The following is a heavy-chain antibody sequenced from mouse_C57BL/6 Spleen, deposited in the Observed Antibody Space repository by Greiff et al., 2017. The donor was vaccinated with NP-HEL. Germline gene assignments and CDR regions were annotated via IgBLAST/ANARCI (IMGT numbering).Heavy chain of an antibody. J-gene: IGHJ2*01. CDR3: ARFYYDYDRGYFDY. CDR1: GFTFSSYA. CDR2: ISDGGSYT. Sequence: VQLKESGGGLVKPGGSLKLSCAASGFTFSSYAMSWVRQTPEKRLEWVATISDGGSYTYYPDNVKGRFTISRDNAKNNLYLQMSHLKSEDTAMYYCARFYYDYDRGYFDYWGQGTTLTVSS. D-gene: IGHD2-4*01. V-gene: IGHV5-4*01.